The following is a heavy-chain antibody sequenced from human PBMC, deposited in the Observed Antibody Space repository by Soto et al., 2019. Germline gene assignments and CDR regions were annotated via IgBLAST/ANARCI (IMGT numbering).Heavy chain of an antibody. J-gene: IGHJ5*02. D-gene: IGHD3-10*01. CDR3: ARGIGLLWFAEFQMFDP. V-gene: IGHV4-31*02. CDR1: GGSISSGGYY. Sequence: PSETLSLTCTVSGGSISSGGYYWSWIRQHPGQGLEWIGYIHYNGSTYYNPSLKSRLTISVDTSKNQFSLKLSSLTAADTAVYFCARGIGLLWFAEFQMFDPWGRGTLVTVS. CDR2: IHYNGST.